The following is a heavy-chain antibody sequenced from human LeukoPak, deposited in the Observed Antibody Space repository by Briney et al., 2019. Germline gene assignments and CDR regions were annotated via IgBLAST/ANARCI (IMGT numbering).Heavy chain of an antibody. CDR1: GFTFSSYA. V-gene: IGHV4-39*01. Sequence: GSLRLSCVVSGFTFSSYAMTWVRQPPGKGLEWIGSIYYSGSTYYNPSLKSRVTISVDTSKNQFSLKLSSVTAADTAVYYCARHKGDYYYYYMDVWGKGTTVTVSS. CDR3: ARHKGDYYYYYMDV. CDR2: IYYSGST. J-gene: IGHJ6*03.